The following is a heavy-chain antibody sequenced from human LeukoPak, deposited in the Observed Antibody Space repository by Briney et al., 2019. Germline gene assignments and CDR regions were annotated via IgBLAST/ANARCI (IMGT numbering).Heavy chain of an antibody. CDR3: AREGDSSSSAGYDYYYYYGMDV. CDR1: GFTFSDHY. CDR2: TRNKANSYTT. V-gene: IGHV3-72*01. J-gene: IGHJ6*02. D-gene: IGHD6-6*01. Sequence: PGGSLRLSCAASGFTFSDHYMDWVRQAPGKGLEWVGRTRNKANSYTTEYAASVKGRFTISRDDSKNSLYLQMNSLKTEDTAVYYCAREGDSSSSAGYDYYYYYGMDVWGQGTTVTVSS.